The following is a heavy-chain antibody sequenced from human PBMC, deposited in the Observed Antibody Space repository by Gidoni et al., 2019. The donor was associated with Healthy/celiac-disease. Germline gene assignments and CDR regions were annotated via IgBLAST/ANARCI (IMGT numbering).Heavy chain of an antibody. CDR3: ARDGFCSSTSCYLRWFDP. CDR2: ISSSSSYI. D-gene: IGHD2-2*03. J-gene: IGHJ5*02. CDR1: GFTFSSYR. V-gene: IGHV3-21*01. Sequence: EVQLVESGGGLVKPGGALRLSCAASGFTFSSYRMNWVRQAPGKGLEWGSSISSSSSYIYYADSVKGRFTISRDNAKNSLYLQMNSLRAEDTAVYYCARDGFCSSTSCYLRWFDPWGQGTLVTVSS.